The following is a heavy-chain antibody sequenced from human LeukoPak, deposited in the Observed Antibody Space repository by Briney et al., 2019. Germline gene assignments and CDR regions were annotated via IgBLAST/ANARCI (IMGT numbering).Heavy chain of an antibody. CDR1: GGSLSSSGVF. CDR2: VYYTGST. D-gene: IGHD2-15*01. J-gene: IGHJ4*02. Sequence: SETLSLTCSVSGGSLSSSGVFWGWIRQPPGKGLEWIASVYYTGSTYYNPSLKSRVTISLDTSKNQFSLRLSSVTAADTAVYYCARHISGGATLDWGQGTLVTVSS. CDR3: ARHISGGATLD. V-gene: IGHV4-39*01.